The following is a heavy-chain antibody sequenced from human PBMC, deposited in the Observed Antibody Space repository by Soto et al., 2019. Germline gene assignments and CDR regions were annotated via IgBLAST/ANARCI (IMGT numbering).Heavy chain of an antibody. Sequence: EVPLVESGGGLVQPGGSLRLSCAVSGFTFSSYWMHWVRQAPGKGLVWVSRTNSDGSSTSYADSVKGRFTISRDNAKNTLYLQMNSLRAEDTAVYYCAREYSSGWYDAFDIWGQGTMVTVSS. CDR1: GFTFSSYW. V-gene: IGHV3-74*01. D-gene: IGHD6-19*01. J-gene: IGHJ3*02. CDR3: AREYSSGWYDAFDI. CDR2: TNSDGSST.